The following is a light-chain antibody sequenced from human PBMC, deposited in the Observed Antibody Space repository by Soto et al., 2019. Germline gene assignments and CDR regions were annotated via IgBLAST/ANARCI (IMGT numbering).Light chain of an antibody. CDR3: QSADSSGSYVV. Sequence: SCELTQPPSVSVSPGQTARITCSGDALPNQYAYWYQQKPGRAPVLVIHKGSERPSGIPERFSGSTSGTTVTLTISGVQAEDEADYYCQSADSSGSYVVFGGGTKLTVL. CDR2: KGS. CDR1: ALPNQY. J-gene: IGLJ2*01. V-gene: IGLV3-25*03.